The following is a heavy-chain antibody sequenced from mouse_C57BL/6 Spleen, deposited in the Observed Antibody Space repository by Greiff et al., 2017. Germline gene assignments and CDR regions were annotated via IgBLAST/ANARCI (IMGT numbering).Heavy chain of an antibody. CDR1: GYTFTSYW. Sequence: QVQLQQPGAELVRPGSSVKLSCKASGYTFTSYWMHWVKQRPRQGLEWIGNIDPSDSETNYNQKFKDKATLTVDKSSSTAYMQLSSLTSEDSAVYYCARSYYLDYWGQGTTLTVSS. D-gene: IGHD2-10*01. V-gene: IGHV1-52*01. CDR2: IDPSDSET. CDR3: ARSYYLDY. J-gene: IGHJ2*01.